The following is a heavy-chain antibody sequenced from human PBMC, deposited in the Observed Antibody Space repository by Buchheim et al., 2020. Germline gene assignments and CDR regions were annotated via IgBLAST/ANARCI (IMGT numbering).Heavy chain of an antibody. CDR2: IYYSGST. D-gene: IGHD5-12*01. CDR1: GGSISSGGYY. CDR3: ARVSVATKSVASIKDFDI. J-gene: IGHJ3*02. Sequence: QVQLQESGPGLVKPSQTLSLTCTVSGGSISSGGYYWSWIRQHPGKGLEWIGYIYYSGSTYSNPSLKRRVTISLDTSKNQFSLKLSSVTAADTAVYYCARVSVATKSVASIKDFDIWGQGT. V-gene: IGHV4-31*03.